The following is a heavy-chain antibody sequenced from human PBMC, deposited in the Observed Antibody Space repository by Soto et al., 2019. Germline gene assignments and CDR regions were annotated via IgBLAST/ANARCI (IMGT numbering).Heavy chain of an antibody. CDR3: AHTKWIQLWFDAFDI. V-gene: IGHV2-5*02. CDR1: VFSSRTSGVG. CDR2: IYWDDDK. D-gene: IGHD5-18*01. J-gene: IGHJ3*02. Sequence: ESGPSLENPPQTLTPTFSLSVFSSRTSGVGVGWIRQPPRKAMEWLAIIYWDDDKRYSPSLKSRITITKDTSKNQVVLTMTNMDPVDTATYYCAHTKWIQLWFDAFDIWGQGTMVTVSS.